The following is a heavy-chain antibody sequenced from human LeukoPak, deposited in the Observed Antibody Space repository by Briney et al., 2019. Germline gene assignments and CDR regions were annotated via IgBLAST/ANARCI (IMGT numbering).Heavy chain of an antibody. V-gene: IGHV4-59*01. J-gene: IGHJ3*02. CDR3: ARVTYYYGSGPEAGAFDI. D-gene: IGHD3-10*01. CDR1: GGSISSYY. Sequence: PSETLSLTCTVAGGSISSYYWSWIRQPPGKGLEWIGYIYYSGSTNYNPSLKSRVTISVDTSKNQFSLKLSSVTAADTAVYYCARVTYYYGSGPEAGAFDIWGQGTMVTVSS. CDR2: IYYSGST.